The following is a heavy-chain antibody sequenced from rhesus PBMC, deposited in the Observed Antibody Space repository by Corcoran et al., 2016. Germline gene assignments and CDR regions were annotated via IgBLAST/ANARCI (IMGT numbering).Heavy chain of an antibody. CDR2: IYGNSAST. J-gene: IGHJ6*01. Sequence: QVQLQQWGEGLVKPSETLSLTCAVYGGSISGYYYWSWIRQPPGKGLEWIGYIYGNSASTNDNPSLKNRVTISKDTSQNPFSLKLSAVTAADTAVYYCAREGIAAAGTGYYGLDSWGQGVVVTVSS. V-gene: IGHV4-73*01. CDR1: GGSISGYYY. D-gene: IGHD6-25*01. CDR3: AREGIAAAGTGYYGLDS.